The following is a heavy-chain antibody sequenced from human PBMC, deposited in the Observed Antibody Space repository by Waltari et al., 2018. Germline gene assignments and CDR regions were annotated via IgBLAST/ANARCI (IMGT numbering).Heavy chain of an antibody. J-gene: IGHJ4*02. Sequence: QVQLQESGPGLVKPSQTLSLTRTVSGGSISSGSYYWSWIRQPAGKGLEWIGRIYTSGSTNYNPALKSRVTISVDTSKNQFSLKLSSVTAADTAVYYCARAYYDFWSGYSYFDYWGQGTLVTVSS. CDR2: IYTSGST. CDR1: GGSISSGSYY. CDR3: ARAYYDFWSGYSYFDY. V-gene: IGHV4-61*02. D-gene: IGHD3-3*01.